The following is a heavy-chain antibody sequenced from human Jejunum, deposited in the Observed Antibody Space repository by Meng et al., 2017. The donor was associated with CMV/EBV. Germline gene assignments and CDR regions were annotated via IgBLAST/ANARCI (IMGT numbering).Heavy chain of an antibody. J-gene: IGHJ4*02. CDR2: IDPNTGNP. V-gene: IGHV7-4-1*02. CDR3: ARDSPLDGYSLLDY. Sequence: QVEPVQSGSELEQPGASVKLSFRPSGYTFTSYAIKWVRPAPRQGPDWMGWIDPNTGNPTYDQGFTGRFVFSLDTSVSTAYLQINSLRADDTAVYYCARDSPLDGYSLLDYWGQGTLVTVSS. D-gene: IGHD5-24*01. CDR1: GYTFTSYA.